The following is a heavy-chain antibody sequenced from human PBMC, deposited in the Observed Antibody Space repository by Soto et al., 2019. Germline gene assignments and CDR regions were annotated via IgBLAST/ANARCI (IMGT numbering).Heavy chain of an antibody. J-gene: IGHJ3*02. Sequence: GGSLRLSCAASGSTFSRYGIHWVRQAPGKGLEWVVTISYDGSSKYYADSVKGRFTISRDNSKSTLYLQMNSLRVEDTAVYYCAKDGGQIVAPGGIDIGGQGTMVTVSS. CDR3: AKDGGQIVAPGGIDI. CDR2: ISYDGSSK. D-gene: IGHD6-6*01. CDR1: GSTFSRYG. V-gene: IGHV3-30*18.